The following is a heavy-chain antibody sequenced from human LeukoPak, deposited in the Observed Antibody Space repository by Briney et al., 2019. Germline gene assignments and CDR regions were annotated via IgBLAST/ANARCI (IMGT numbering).Heavy chain of an antibody. V-gene: IGHV1-2*02. J-gene: IGHJ6*03. D-gene: IGHD1-26*01. Sequence: ALVKVSCKASGYTFTGYYMHWVRQAPGQGLEWMGWINPNSGGTNYAQKFQGRVTMTRDTSTSTAYMELSRLRSDDTAVYYCARGVSGSYYYYYMDVWGKGTTVTISS. CDR1: GYTFTGYY. CDR2: INPNSGGT. CDR3: ARGVSGSYYYYYMDV.